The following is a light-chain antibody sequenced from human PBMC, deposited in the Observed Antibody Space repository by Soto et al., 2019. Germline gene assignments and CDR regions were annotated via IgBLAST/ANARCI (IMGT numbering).Light chain of an antibody. CDR2: EVS. CDR3: SSYATSSPYV. V-gene: IGLV2-14*01. Sequence: QSALTQPASVSGSPGQSITISCTGTSNDVGGYNYVSWYQQHPGKAPKLVLYEVSHRPSGISDRFSGAKSGNTASLTISGLQVEDEADYYCSSYATSSPYVFGPGTKLTV. J-gene: IGLJ1*01. CDR1: SNDVGGYNY.